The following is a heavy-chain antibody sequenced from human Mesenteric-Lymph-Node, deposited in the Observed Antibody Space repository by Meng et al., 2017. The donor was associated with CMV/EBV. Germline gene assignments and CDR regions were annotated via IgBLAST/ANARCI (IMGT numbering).Heavy chain of an antibody. CDR2: ISGSGRST. V-gene: IGHV3-23*01. Sequence: GGSLRLSCAASGFSFSDYAMSWVRQAPGKGLEWVSGISGSGRSTYYANFVKGRFTISRDNSKNTLFVQMKSLRDEDTAVYYCAKDDYNSSPRRFDAWGQGILVTVSS. CDR1: GFSFSDYA. CDR3: AKDDYNSSPRRFDA. D-gene: IGHD4/OR15-4a*01. J-gene: IGHJ5*02.